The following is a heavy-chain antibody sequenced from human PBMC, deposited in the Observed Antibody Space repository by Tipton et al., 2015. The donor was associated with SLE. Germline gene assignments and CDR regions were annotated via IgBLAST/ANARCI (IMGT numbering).Heavy chain of an antibody. V-gene: IGHV3-7*01. CDR1: GFTFSSYW. D-gene: IGHD4-17*01. CDR3: ARDVTTVTSYYFDY. J-gene: IGHJ4*02. Sequence: SLRLSCAASGFTFSSYWMSWVRQAPGKGLEWVANIKQDGSEKYYVDSVKGRFTISRDNAKNSLYLQMNSLRAEDTAVYYCARDVTTVTSYYFDYWGQGTLVTVSS. CDR2: IKQDGSEK.